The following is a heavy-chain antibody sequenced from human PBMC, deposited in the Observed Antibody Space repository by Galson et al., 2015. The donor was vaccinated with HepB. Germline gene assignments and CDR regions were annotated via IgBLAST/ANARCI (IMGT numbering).Heavy chain of an antibody. CDR3: AGGLMITFGGVIGTPDY. D-gene: IGHD3-16*02. CDR1: GFTFSSYS. V-gene: IGHV3-21*01. CDR2: ISGSGAYL. J-gene: IGHJ4*02. Sequence: SLRLSCAASGFTFSSYSMDWVRQAPGKGLEWVSSISGSGAYLYYADSVKGRFTISRDYAKNSLYLQMNSLRAEDTAVYYCAGGLMITFGGVIGTPDYWGQGTLVTVSS.